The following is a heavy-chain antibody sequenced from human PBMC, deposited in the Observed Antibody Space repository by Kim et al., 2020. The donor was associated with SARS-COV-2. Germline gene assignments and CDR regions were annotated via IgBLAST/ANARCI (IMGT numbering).Heavy chain of an antibody. CDR1: GFTFSSYS. CDR3: ARDLTVRGVIDQFDY. CDR2: ISSSSSYI. J-gene: IGHJ4*02. V-gene: IGHV3-21*01. Sequence: GGSLRLSCAASGFTFSSYSMNWVRQAPGKGLEWVSSISSSSSYIYYADSVKGRFTISRDNAKNSLYLQMNSLRAEDTAVYYCARDLTVRGVIDQFDYWGQGTLVTVSS. D-gene: IGHD3-10*01.